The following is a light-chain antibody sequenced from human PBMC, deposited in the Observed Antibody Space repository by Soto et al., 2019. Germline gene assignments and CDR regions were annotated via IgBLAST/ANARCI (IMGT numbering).Light chain of an antibody. Sequence: QAVVTQEPSLTESPGGTVTLTCASSTGAVTSDYYPNWFQQKHGQAPTSLIYNTHNRHSWTPARFSGSLLGNRAALTLSGALPEDEAEYYCLLFSGGAYVFGPGTKLTVL. CDR1: TGAVTSDYY. CDR3: LLFSGGAYV. CDR2: NTH. V-gene: IGLV7-43*01. J-gene: IGLJ1*01.